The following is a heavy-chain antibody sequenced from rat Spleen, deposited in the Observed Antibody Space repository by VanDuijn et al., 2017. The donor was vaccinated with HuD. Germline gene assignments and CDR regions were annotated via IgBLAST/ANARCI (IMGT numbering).Heavy chain of an antibody. V-gene: IGHV5-20*01. CDR3: ATEEYGLTGFAY. D-gene: IGHD1-3*01. CDR2: ITYDDTST. Sequence: EVQLVESGGGLVQPGRSMKLSCAASGFTFSNYDMAWVRQAPTKGLEWVASITYDDTSTYYRDFVKGRFTISRDNAKSTLYLQMDSLRSEDTANYDYATEEYGLTGFAYWGQGTLVTVFS. J-gene: IGHJ3*01. CDR1: GFTFSNYD.